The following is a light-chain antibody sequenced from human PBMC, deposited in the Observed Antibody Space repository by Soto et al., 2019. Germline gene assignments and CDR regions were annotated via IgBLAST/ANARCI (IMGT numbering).Light chain of an antibody. Sequence: QSVLTQPAPVSGSPGQSITISCTGTSSYVGGYNYVSWYQQHPGKAPKLIIYDVSNRPSGVSNRFSGSKSGNTASLTISGLQAEDEADYYCSSYASSSTYVFGTGTKVTV. CDR3: SSYASSSTYV. J-gene: IGLJ1*01. CDR1: SSYVGGYNY. CDR2: DVS. V-gene: IGLV2-14*01.